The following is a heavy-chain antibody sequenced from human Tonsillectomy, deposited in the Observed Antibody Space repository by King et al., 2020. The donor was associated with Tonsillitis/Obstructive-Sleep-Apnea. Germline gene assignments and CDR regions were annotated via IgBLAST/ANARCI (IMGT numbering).Heavy chain of an antibody. Sequence: VQLVQSGAEVKKPGASVKVSCKASGYTFTNYDITWVRQAPGQGLEWMGWSRPYNGDTNYAQKLQGRVNITSDTSTSTAYIELRSLRSDDTAVYYCARDYYNRGGYYHGYCQHWGQGTLVTVAS. CDR2: SRPYNGDT. CDR3: ARDYYNRGGYYHGYCQH. J-gene: IGHJ1*01. V-gene: IGHV1-18*01. CDR1: GYTFTNYD. D-gene: IGHD3-22*01.